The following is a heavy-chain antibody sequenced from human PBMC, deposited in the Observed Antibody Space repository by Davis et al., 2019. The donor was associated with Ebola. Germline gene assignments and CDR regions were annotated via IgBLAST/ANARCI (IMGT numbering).Heavy chain of an antibody. V-gene: IGHV3-64D*06. J-gene: IGHJ6*02. CDR1: GFTFSSYA. Sequence: PGGSLRLSCSASGFTFSSYAMHWVRQAPGKGLEYVSAISSNGGSTYYADSVKGRFTISRDNSKNTLYLQMSSLRAEDTAVYYCARDRPLDFFFGDYYGMDVWGQGTTVTVSS. D-gene: IGHD3-16*01. CDR3: ARDRPLDFFFGDYYGMDV. CDR2: ISSNGGST.